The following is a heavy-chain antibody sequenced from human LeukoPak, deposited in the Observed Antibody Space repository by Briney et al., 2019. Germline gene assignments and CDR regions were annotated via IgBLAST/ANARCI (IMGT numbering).Heavy chain of an antibody. CDR1: GGPFSGYY. CDR2: INHSGST. Sequence: SETLSLTCAVYGGPFSGYYWSWIRQPPGKGLEWIGEINHSGSTNYNPSLKSRVTISVDTSKNQFSLKLSSVTAADTAVYYCAREGEGASVDYWGQGTLVTVSS. D-gene: IGHD1-26*01. CDR3: AREGEGASVDY. J-gene: IGHJ4*02. V-gene: IGHV4-34*01.